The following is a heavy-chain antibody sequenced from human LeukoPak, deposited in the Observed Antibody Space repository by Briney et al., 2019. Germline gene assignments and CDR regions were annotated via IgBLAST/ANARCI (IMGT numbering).Heavy chain of an antibody. D-gene: IGHD6-19*01. J-gene: IGHJ4*02. Sequence: ASVKVSCKASGYTFNRYDINWVRQATGEGLEWMGWMNPNSGSTGYAQKFQGRVTMTRNISITTAYMELSSLRSEDTAVYYCARAKSGWSPLDYWGQGTLVTVSS. V-gene: IGHV1-8*01. CDR2: MNPNSGST. CDR3: ARAKSGWSPLDY. CDR1: GYTFNRYD.